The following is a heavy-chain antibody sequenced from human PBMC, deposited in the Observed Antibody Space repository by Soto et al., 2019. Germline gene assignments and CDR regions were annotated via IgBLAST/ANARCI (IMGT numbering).Heavy chain of an antibody. V-gene: IGHV1-18*04. D-gene: IGHD2-15*01. CDR2: ISAYNGNT. Sequence: ASVKVSCKASGYTFTSYGIGWVRQAPGQGLEWMGWISAYNGNTNYAQKLQGRVTMTTDTSTSTAYMELRSLRSDDTAVYYCARAFRGYCSGGSCYSDYYYYGMDVWG. CDR1: GYTFTSYG. J-gene: IGHJ6*02. CDR3: ARAFRGYCSGGSCYSDYYYYGMDV.